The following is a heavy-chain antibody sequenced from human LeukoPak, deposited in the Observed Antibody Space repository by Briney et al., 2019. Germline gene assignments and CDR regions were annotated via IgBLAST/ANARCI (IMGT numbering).Heavy chain of an antibody. CDR1: GGSFSGYY. V-gene: IGHV4-34*01. D-gene: IGHD3-10*01. Sequence: SETLSLTCAVYGGSFSGYYWSWIRQPPGKGLEWIGEINHSGSTNYNPSLKSRVTISVDTSKNQFSLKLGSVTAADTAVYYCARGRGVLLWFGELAGMDVWGQGTTVTVSS. J-gene: IGHJ6*02. CDR3: ARGRGVLLWFGELAGMDV. CDR2: INHSGST.